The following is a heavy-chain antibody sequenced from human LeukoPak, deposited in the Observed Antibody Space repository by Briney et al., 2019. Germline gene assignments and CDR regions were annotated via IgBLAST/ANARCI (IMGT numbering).Heavy chain of an antibody. Sequence: GGSLRLSCAASGFTFSSFAMSWIRQAPGKGLEWVSYISYSGDTIYYADSVKGRFTVSRDNAKNSLYLQMNSLRAEDTAVYYCARLGIITAAGSNDYWGQGTLVTVSS. CDR3: ARLGIITAAGSNDY. CDR1: GFTFSSFA. CDR2: ISYSGDTI. D-gene: IGHD6-13*01. V-gene: IGHV3-11*01. J-gene: IGHJ4*02.